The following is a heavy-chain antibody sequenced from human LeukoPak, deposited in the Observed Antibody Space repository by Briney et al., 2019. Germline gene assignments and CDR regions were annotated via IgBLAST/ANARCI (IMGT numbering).Heavy chain of an antibody. CDR3: AKDIEARTAGFSFDY. CDR2: ITGDGGST. J-gene: IGHJ4*02. V-gene: IGHV3-43*02. D-gene: IGHD1-1*01. Sequence: PGGSLRLSCAASGFTFDDFAMHWDRQAPGKGLEWVSLITGDGGSTYYADSVKGRFTISRDNSKNSLYLQVNSLRTEDTAFYYCAKDIEARTAGFSFDYWGQGTLVTVSS. CDR1: GFTFDDFA.